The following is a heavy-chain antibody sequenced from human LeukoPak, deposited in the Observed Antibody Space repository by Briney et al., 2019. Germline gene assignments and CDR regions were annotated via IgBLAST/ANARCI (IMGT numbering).Heavy chain of an antibody. V-gene: IGHV1-2*04. D-gene: IGHD6-13*01. J-gene: IGHJ5*02. Sequence: GASVKVSCKASGYTFTGYYMHWVRQAPGQGLEWMGWINPNSGGTNYAQKFQGWVTMTRDTSISTAYMELSRLRSDDTAVYYCARVGSAAAGPAYFNWFDPWGQGTLVTVSS. CDR2: INPNSGGT. CDR3: ARVGSAAAGPAYFNWFDP. CDR1: GYTFTGYY.